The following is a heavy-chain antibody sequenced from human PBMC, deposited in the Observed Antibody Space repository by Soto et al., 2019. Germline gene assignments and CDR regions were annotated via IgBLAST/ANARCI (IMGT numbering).Heavy chain of an antibody. D-gene: IGHD6-6*01. CDR2: IIAYIGKA. V-gene: IGHV1-69*13. CDR1: GYTFINYG. CDR3: ARDIAARRDYYYGMDV. J-gene: IGHJ6*02. Sequence: PVKVSCKASGYTFINYGISWVRQAPGQGLEWMGGIIAYIGKANYAQKFQGRVTITADESTSTAYMELSRLRSEDTAVYYCARDIAARRDYYYGMDVWGQGTTVTVSS.